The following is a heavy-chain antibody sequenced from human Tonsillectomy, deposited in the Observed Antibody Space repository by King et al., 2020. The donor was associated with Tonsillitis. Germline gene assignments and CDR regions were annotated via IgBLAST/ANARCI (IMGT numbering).Heavy chain of an antibody. Sequence: VQLQQWGAGLLKPSETLSLTCAVYGGSFSGYYWSWIRQPPGKGLEWIGEINHSGSTNYNPSLKSRVTISVDTSKNQFSLKLSSVTAAGTAVYYCARDGPFEYCSSTSCYTNAFDIWGQGTMVTVSS. V-gene: IGHV4-34*01. D-gene: IGHD2-2*02. J-gene: IGHJ3*02. CDR1: GGSFSGYY. CDR2: INHSGST. CDR3: ARDGPFEYCSSTSCYTNAFDI.